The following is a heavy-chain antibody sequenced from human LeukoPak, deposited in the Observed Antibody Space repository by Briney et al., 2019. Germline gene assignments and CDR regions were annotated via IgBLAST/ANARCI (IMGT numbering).Heavy chain of an antibody. CDR2: ISSSSSYI. CDR1: GFTFSSYS. D-gene: IGHD2/OR15-2a*01. Sequence: GGSLRLSCAASGFTFSSYSMNWVRQAPGKGLEWVSSISSSSSYIYYADSVKGRFTISRDNSKNTLYPQMNSLRAEDTAVYYCAKDLTWYYFDYWGQGTLVTVSS. J-gene: IGHJ4*02. V-gene: IGHV3-21*01. CDR3: AKDLTWYYFDY.